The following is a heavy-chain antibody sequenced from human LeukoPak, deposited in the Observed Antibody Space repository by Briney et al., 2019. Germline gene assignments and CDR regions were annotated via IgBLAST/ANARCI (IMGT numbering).Heavy chain of an antibody. V-gene: IGHV4-34*01. CDR3: ARAEYSTPAGAFDI. CDR1: GGSFSGYY. CDR2: INHSGST. J-gene: IGHJ3*02. Sequence: SETLSLTCAVYGGSFSGYYWGWIRQPPGKGLEWIGEINHSGSTNYNPSLKSRVTISVDTSKNQFSLKLSSVIAADTAVYYCARAEYSTPAGAFDIWGQGTMVTVSS. D-gene: IGHD6-6*01.